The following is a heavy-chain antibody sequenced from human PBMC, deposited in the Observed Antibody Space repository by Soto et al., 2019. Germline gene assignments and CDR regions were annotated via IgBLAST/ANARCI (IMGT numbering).Heavy chain of an antibody. D-gene: IGHD4-17*01. V-gene: IGHV4-59*01. J-gene: IGHJ4*02. CDR3: ARERTTLGPFDY. Sequence: QVQLQESGPGLVKPSETLSLTCAVSGGSISNYYWSWLRQPPGKELEWIGYVFYSGATNYNPSLKSRVTISIDTSKNQFSLKLSSVTAADTAVYYCARERTTLGPFDYWGQGTLVTVSS. CDR2: VFYSGAT. CDR1: GGSISNYY.